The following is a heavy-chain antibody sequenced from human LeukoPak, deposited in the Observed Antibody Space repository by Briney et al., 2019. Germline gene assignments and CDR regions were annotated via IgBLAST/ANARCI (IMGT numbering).Heavy chain of an antibody. V-gene: IGHV4-30-4*08. CDR2: IYYSGST. D-gene: IGHD3-10*01. CDR3: ARNPPGGYYGSGSYGTFDY. J-gene: IGHJ4*02. Sequence: SETLSLTCTVSGGSISSGDYYWSWIRQPPGKGLEWIGYIYYSGSTYYNPSLKSRVTMSVDTSKNQFSLKLSSVTAADTAVYYCARNPPGGYYGSGSYGTFDYWGQGTLVTVSS. CDR1: GGSISSGDYY.